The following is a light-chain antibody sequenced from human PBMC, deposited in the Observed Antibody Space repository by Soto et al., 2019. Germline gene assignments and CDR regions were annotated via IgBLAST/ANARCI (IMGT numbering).Light chain of an antibody. CDR3: QSYDSSLSGCDVV. CDR1: SSNIGAGYD. V-gene: IGLV1-40*01. CDR2: GNS. J-gene: IGLJ2*01. Sequence: QAVVTQPPSVSGAPGQRVTISCTGSSSNIGAGYDVHWYQQLPGTAPKLLIYGNSNRPSGVPDRFSGSKSGTSASLAITGLEAEDEAEYYCQSYDSSLSGCDVVFGGGTKVTVL.